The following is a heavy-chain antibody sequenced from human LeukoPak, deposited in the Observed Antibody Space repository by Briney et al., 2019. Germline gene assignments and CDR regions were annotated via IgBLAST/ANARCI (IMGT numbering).Heavy chain of an antibody. CDR3: AAPGYSSSWYYFDY. CDR2: ISGSGGST. Sequence: GGSLRLSCAASGFTFSSYAMSWVRQAPGKGLEWVSAISGSGGSTYYADSVKGRFTISRDNSKNTLYLQMNSLRAEDTVVYYCAAPGYSSSWYYFDYWGQGTLVTVSS. V-gene: IGHV3-23*01. J-gene: IGHJ4*02. D-gene: IGHD6-13*01. CDR1: GFTFSSYA.